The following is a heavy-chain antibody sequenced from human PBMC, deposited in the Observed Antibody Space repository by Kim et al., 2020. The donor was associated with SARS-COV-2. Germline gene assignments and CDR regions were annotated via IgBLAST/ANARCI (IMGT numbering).Heavy chain of an antibody. D-gene: IGHD5-12*01. V-gene: IGHV3-23*01. CDR3: AKVGYNDVYYGMDV. J-gene: IGHJ6*02. Sequence: ADSVQGRFTISRDNSKNTLYLHMNSLRAEDTAVYYCAKVGYNDVYYGMDVWGQGTTVTVSS.